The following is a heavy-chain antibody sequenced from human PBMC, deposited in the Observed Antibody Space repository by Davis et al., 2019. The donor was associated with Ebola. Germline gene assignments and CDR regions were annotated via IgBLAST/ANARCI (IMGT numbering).Heavy chain of an antibody. D-gene: IGHD1-26*01. V-gene: IGHV1-18*04. CDR1: GYIFSTYG. Sequence: ASVKVSCKASGYIFSTYGMSWVRQAPGQGLEWMGWISGYSGNTNYAQILQGRVTMTTDTSTGTAYMELRSLRSDDTAVYFCARTSIVGTTTTASDIWGQGTKVTVSS. J-gene: IGHJ3*02. CDR2: ISGYSGNT. CDR3: ARTSIVGTTTTASDI.